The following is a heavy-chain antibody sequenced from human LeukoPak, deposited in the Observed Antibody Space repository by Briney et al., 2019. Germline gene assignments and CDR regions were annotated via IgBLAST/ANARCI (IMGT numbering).Heavy chain of an antibody. J-gene: IGHJ5*02. Sequence: PGGSLRLSCAASGFTFSSYWMHWVRQAPGKGLVWVSRINSDGSSTSYADSVKGRFTISRDNAKNTMYLQMNSLRAEDTAVYYCARAGVPAVRRGNWFDPWGQGTLVTVSS. CDR2: INSDGSST. CDR3: ARAGVPAVRRGNWFDP. CDR1: GFTFSSYW. D-gene: IGHD2-2*01. V-gene: IGHV3-74*01.